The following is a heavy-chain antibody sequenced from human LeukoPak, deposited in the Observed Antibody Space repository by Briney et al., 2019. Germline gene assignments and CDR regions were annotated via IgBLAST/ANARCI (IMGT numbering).Heavy chain of an antibody. V-gene: IGHV4-59*01. J-gene: IGHJ4*02. CDR3: ARGYYYDSSGYYQRYFDY. D-gene: IGHD3-22*01. CDR2: IYYSGST. Sequence: PSETRSLTCTVSGGSISSYYWSWIRQPPGKGLEWIGYIYYSGSTNYNPSLKSRVTISVDTSKNQFSLKLSSVTAADTAVYYCARGYYYDSSGYYQRYFDYWGQGTLVTVSS. CDR1: GGSISSYY.